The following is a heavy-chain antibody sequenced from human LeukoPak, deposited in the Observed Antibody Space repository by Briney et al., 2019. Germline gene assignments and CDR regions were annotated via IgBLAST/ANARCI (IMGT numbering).Heavy chain of an antibody. D-gene: IGHD2-21*02. CDR2: FSGSGGST. V-gene: IGHV3-23*01. J-gene: IGHJ6*03. CDR3: ARDGVFRFEVGDVYYYYMDV. Sequence: GGSLRLSCAASGFTFSSYAMSWVRQAPGKGLEWVSTFSGSGGSTHYADSVKGRFTISRDNSKNTLYLQMNSLRAEDTAVYYCARDGVFRFEVGDVYYYYMDVWGKGTTVIISS. CDR1: GFTFSSYA.